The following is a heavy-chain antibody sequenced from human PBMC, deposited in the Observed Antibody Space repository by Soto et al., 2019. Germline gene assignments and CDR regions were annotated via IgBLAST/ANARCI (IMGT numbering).Heavy chain of an antibody. CDR2: IIPIFGTA. Sequence: QVQLVQSGAEVKKPGSSVKVSCKASGGTFSSYAISWVRQAPGQGLEWMGGIIPIFGTANYAQKFQGRVTITADESTSTAYMELSSLRSEDTAVYYCARTPRGGYSYGSYYYYGMDVWGQGTTVTVSS. D-gene: IGHD5-18*01. CDR1: GGTFSSYA. J-gene: IGHJ6*02. V-gene: IGHV1-69*01. CDR3: ARTPRGGYSYGSYYYYGMDV.